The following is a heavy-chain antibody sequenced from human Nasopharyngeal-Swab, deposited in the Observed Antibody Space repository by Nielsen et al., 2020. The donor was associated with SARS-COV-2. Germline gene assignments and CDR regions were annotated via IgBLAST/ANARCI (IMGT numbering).Heavy chain of an antibody. Sequence: SLKISCAASGFTFSSYGMHWVRQAPGKGLEWVAVISYDGSNKYYADSVKGRFTISRDNSKNTLYLQMNSLRAEDTAVYYCAKDLGWNPGGLYYYYYGMDVWGQGTAVTVSS. V-gene: IGHV3-30*18. CDR1: GFTFSSYG. CDR3: AKDLGWNPGGLYYYYYGMDV. CDR2: ISYDGSNK. D-gene: IGHD1-1*01. J-gene: IGHJ6*02.